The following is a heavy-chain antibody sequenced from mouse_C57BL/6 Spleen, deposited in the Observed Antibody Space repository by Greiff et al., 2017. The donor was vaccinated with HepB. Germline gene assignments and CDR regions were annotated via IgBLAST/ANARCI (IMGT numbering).Heavy chain of an antibody. V-gene: IGHV1-15*01. CDR2: IDPETGGT. CDR1: GYTFTDYE. J-gene: IGHJ2*01. Sequence: VQLQQSGAELVRPGASVTLSCKASGYTFTDYEMHWVKQTPVHGLEWIGAIDPETGGTAYNQKFKGKAILTADNSSSTAYMELRSLTSEDSAVYYCTRGVVDYWGQGTTLTVSS. D-gene: IGHD1-1*01. CDR3: TRGVVDY.